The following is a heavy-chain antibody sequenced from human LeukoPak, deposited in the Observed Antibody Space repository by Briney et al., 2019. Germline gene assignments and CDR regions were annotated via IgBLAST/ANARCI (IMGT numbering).Heavy chain of an antibody. V-gene: IGHV3-7*01. CDR1: GFTFSSYW. CDR3: ARGVDSSGYQHKGFDP. D-gene: IGHD3-22*01. Sequence: GGSLRLSCAASGFTFSSYWMSWVRQAPGKGLEWVANIKQDGSEKYYVDSVKGRFTISRDNAKNSLYLQMNSLRAEDTAVYYCARGVDSSGYQHKGFDPWGQGTLVIVSS. CDR2: IKQDGSEK. J-gene: IGHJ5*02.